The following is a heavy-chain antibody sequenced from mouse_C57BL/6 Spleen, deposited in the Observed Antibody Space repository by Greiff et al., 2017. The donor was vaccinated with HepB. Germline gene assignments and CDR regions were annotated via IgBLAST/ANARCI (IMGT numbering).Heavy chain of an antibody. J-gene: IGHJ2*01. V-gene: IGHV1-82*01. Sequence: QVQLQQSGPELVKPGASVKISCKASGYAFSSSWMNWVKQRPGKGLEWIGRIYPGDGDTNYNGKFKGKATLTADKSSSTAYMQLSSLTSEDSAVYFCGGTGTFDYWGQGTTLTVSS. CDR1: GYAFSSSW. CDR2: IYPGDGDT. CDR3: GGTGTFDY. D-gene: IGHD4-1*01.